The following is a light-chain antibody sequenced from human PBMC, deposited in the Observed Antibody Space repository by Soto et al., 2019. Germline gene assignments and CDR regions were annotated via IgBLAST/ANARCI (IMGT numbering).Light chain of an antibody. CDR3: QQYSSWPLT. Sequence: EILMTQSPATLSVSPWERATLSCRASESGSSKLAWYQLKPGQAPRLLIYSASTRATGIPARFSGSGSGTEFTLTISSLQSEDFAVYYCQQYSSWPLTFGGGTKVDIK. J-gene: IGKJ4*01. V-gene: IGKV3-15*01. CDR2: SAS. CDR1: ESGSSK.